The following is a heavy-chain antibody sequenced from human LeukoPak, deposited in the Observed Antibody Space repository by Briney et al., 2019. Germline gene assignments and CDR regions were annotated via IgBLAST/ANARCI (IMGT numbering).Heavy chain of an antibody. CDR1: GYSISSGYY. CDR3: ASTDYDFWSGYVFDY. V-gene: IGHV4-38-2*02. J-gene: IGHJ4*02. Sequence: SETLSLTCTVSGYSISSGYYWGWIRQPPGKRLEWIGSIYHSGSTYYNPSLKSRVTISVDTSKNQFSLKLSSVTAADTAVYYCASTDYDFWSGYVFDYWGQGTLVTVSS. D-gene: IGHD3-3*01. CDR2: IYHSGST.